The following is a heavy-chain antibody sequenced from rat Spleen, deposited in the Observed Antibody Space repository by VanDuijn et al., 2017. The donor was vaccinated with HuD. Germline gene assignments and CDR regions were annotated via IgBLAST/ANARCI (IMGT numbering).Heavy chain of an antibody. CDR1: GFTFSDYY. CDR2: ISYDGSST. Sequence: EVQLVESDGGLVQPGRSLKLSCVASGFTFSDYYMAWVRQAPTKGLEWVATISYDGSSTYYRDSVKGRFTFSRDNAKSTLYLQIDSRRSEDTATYYCASRTGNWFAYWGQGTLVTVSS. J-gene: IGHJ3*01. D-gene: IGHD5-1*01. V-gene: IGHV5-29*01. CDR3: ASRTGNWFAY.